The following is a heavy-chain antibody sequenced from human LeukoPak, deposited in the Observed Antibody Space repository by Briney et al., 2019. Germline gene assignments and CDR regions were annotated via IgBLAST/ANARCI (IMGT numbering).Heavy chain of an antibody. CDR2: INPDDKSA. CDR3: LTIVETTFDAFDI. V-gene: IGHV3-74*01. CDR1: GFTFSKYW. D-gene: IGHD2/OR15-2a*01. Sequence: KPGGSLRLSCAASGFTFSKYWLHWLRHAPGKGLVWVSRINPDDKSASYADSVKGRFTIARDDARKTLYLQMNSLRAEDTAVYYCLTIVETTFDAFDIWGQGTMVTVSS. J-gene: IGHJ3*02.